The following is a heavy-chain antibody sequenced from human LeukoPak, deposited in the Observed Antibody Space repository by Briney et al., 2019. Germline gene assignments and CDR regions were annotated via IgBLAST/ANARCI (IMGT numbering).Heavy chain of an antibody. CDR1: GFTFSNAW. Sequence: GGSLRLSCAASGFTFSNAWMSWVRQAPGKGLEWVGRIKSKTDDGTTDYAAPVKGRFTISRDDSKNTLYLQMNSPKTEDTAVYYCTTDRRTTVTTTWGQGTLVTVSS. J-gene: IGHJ4*02. CDR2: IKSKTDDGTT. V-gene: IGHV3-15*01. D-gene: IGHD4-17*01. CDR3: TTDRRTTVTTT.